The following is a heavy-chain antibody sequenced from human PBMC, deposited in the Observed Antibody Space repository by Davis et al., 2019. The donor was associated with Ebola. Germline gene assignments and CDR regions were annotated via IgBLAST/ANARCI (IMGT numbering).Heavy chain of an antibody. D-gene: IGHD3-3*01. CDR2: ISYDGSNK. V-gene: IGHV3-30*04. CDR3: ARDISGSSGYYHEDY. Sequence: PGGSLRLSCAASGFTFSNYAMHWVRQAPGKGLEWVAVISYDGSNKYYADSVKGRFTISRDNSKNTLYLQMNSLGGEDTAVYYCARDISGSSGYYHEDYWGQGTLVTVSS. J-gene: IGHJ4*02. CDR1: GFTFSNYA.